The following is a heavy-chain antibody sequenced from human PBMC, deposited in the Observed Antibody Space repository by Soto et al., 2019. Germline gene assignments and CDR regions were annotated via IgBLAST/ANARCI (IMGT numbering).Heavy chain of an antibody. CDR1: GFTFSSYS. D-gene: IGHD5-18*01. CDR3: AKSQRGYRYGLDY. Sequence: LRLSCAASGFTFSSYSMNWVRQAPGKGLEWVSSISSSSSYIYYADSVKGRFTISRDNAKNSLYLQMNSLRAEDTAVYYCAKSQRGYRYGLDYWGQGTLVTVSS. V-gene: IGHV3-21*01. J-gene: IGHJ4*02. CDR2: ISSSSSYI.